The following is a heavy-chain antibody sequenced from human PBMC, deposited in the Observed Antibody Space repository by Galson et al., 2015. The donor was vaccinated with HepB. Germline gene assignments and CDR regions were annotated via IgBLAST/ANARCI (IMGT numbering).Heavy chain of an antibody. CDR1: GFTFSSYG. CDR3: ARDLYSLQLVIDYYYYGMAV. V-gene: IGHV3-33*01. D-gene: IGHD6-13*01. CDR2: IWYDGSNK. Sequence: SLRLSCAASGFTFSSYGLHWVRQAPGKGLEWVAVIWYDGSNKYYADSVMGRFTISRDNSKNTLFLQMNSLRAEDTAVYYCARDLYSLQLVIDYYYYGMAVWGQGTTVTVSS. J-gene: IGHJ6*02.